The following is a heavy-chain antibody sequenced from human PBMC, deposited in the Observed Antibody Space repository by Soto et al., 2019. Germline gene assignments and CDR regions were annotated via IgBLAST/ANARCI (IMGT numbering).Heavy chain of an antibody. D-gene: IGHD1-1*01. J-gene: IGHJ6*02. CDR2: IIPIFGTA. CDR3: ARDRTGTLQYYYFCMDV. V-gene: IGHV1-69*12. CDR1: GGTFSSYA. Sequence: QVQLVQSGAEVKKPGSSVKVSCKASGGTFSSYAISWVRQAPGQGLEWMGGIIPIFGTANYAQKFQGRVTITADESTSTAYLELSSLRSDDTAVYYCARDRTGTLQYYYFCMDVWGQGTTVTVSS.